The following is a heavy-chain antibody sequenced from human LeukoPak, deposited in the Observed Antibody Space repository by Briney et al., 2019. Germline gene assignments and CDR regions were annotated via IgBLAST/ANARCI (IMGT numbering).Heavy chain of an antibody. CDR1: GDSVSSNSAA. V-gene: IGHV6-1*01. Sequence: SQTLSLTCAISGDSVSSNSAAWNWIRQSPSRGLEWLGRTYYRSKWYNDYAVSVKSRITIDTETSKNQFSLQLNSVTPEDTAVYYCARVADYGDATNWFDPWGQGTLVTVSS. J-gene: IGHJ5*02. CDR2: TYYRSKWYN. CDR3: ARVADYGDATNWFDP. D-gene: IGHD4-17*01.